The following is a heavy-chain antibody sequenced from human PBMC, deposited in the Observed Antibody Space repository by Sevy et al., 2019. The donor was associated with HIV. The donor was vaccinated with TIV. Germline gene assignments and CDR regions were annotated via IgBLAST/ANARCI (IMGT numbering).Heavy chain of an antibody. CDR2: IIPIFGTA. Sequence: ASVKVSCKASGGTFSSYAISWVRQAPGQGLEWMGGIIPIFGTANYAQKFQGRVTITADKSTSTAYMELSSLGSEDTAVYYCAREDGYYRLNWFDPWGQGTLVTVSS. CDR1: GGTFSSYA. V-gene: IGHV1-69*06. J-gene: IGHJ5*02. D-gene: IGHD3-3*01. CDR3: AREDGYYRLNWFDP.